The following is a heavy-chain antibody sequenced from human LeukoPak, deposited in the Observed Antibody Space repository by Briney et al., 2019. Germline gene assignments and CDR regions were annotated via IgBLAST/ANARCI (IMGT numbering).Heavy chain of an antibody. CDR1: GFTFGSYA. Sequence: GGSLRLSCAASGFTFGSYAMGWVRQAPGKGLEWVSAISGSGGSTYYADSVKGRFTISRDNSKNTLYLQMNSLRAEDTAVYYCAKDIAVAGTGDYWGQGTLVTVSS. CDR2: ISGSGGST. J-gene: IGHJ4*02. V-gene: IGHV3-23*01. D-gene: IGHD6-19*01. CDR3: AKDIAVAGTGDY.